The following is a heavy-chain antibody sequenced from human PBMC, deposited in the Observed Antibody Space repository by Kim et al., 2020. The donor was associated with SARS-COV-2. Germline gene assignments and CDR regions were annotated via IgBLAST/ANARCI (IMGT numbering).Heavy chain of an antibody. V-gene: IGHV4-34*01. Sequence: SETLSLTCAVYGGSFSGYYWSWIRQPPGKGLEWIGEINHSGSTNYNPSLKSRVTISVDTSKNQFSLKLSSVTAADTAVYYCARRAAAGNGMDVWGQGTTVTVSS. CDR2: INHSGST. D-gene: IGHD6-13*01. J-gene: IGHJ6*02. CDR3: ARRAAAGNGMDV. CDR1: GGSFSGYY.